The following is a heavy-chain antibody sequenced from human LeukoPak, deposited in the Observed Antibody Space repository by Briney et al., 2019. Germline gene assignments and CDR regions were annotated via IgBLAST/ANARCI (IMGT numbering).Heavy chain of an antibody. Sequence: GGSLRLSCAASGFTFSSYSMNWVRQAPGKGLEWVSSISSSSSYIYYADSVKGRFTISRDNAKNSLYLQMNSLRAEDTAVYYCARFRNWYDAFDIWGQGTMVTVSS. D-gene: IGHD1-1*01. CDR3: ARFRNWYDAFDI. CDR2: ISSSSSYI. J-gene: IGHJ3*02. CDR1: GFTFSSYS. V-gene: IGHV3-21*01.